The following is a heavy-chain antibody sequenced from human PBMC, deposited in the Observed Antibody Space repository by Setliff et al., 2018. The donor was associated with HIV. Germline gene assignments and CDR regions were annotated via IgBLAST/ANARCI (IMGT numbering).Heavy chain of an antibody. Sequence: SETLSLTCTVSGGSINSGGYYWVWIRQPALKGLEWIGRIYTSGLTNYDPSLKSRVTISVDTSKNQVSLKLSSVTASDTAVYYCARARYIVIRGDAGMDVWGPGTTVTASS. CDR1: GGSINSGGYY. CDR2: IYTSGLT. CDR3: ARARYIVIRGDAGMDV. D-gene: IGHD3-10*01. J-gene: IGHJ6*02. V-gene: IGHV4-61*02.